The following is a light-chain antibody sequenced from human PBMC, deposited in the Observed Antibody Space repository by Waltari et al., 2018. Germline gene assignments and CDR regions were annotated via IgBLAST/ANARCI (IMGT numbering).Light chain of an antibody. J-gene: IGKJ4*01. CDR2: GAS. CDR1: QSVSSN. CDR3: QKYNNLASGKLT. Sequence: EIVMTQSPATLSVSPGERATLSCRASQSVSSNLAWYQQKPGQAPRLLIYGASTRATGIPTRFSGSGSGTEFTLTISSMQSEDFAVYYCQKYNNLASGKLTFGGGTKVEIK. V-gene: IGKV3-15*01.